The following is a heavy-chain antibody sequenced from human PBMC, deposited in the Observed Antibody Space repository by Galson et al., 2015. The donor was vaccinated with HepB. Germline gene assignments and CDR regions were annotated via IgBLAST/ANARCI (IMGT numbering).Heavy chain of an antibody. D-gene: IGHD6-13*01. CDR1: GFSFSSFE. J-gene: IGHJ4*02. CDR3: ARGVAGSGWYSRLFFFDY. Sequence: SLRLSCAASGFSFSSFEMHWVRRAPGKGLEWVAVTSYDGRNKHYADSVKGRFTLSRENSKNTLYLEMNSLRPEDTAVYCARGVAGSGWYSRLFFFDYWGQGTLVTVSS. CDR2: TSYDGRNK. V-gene: IGHV3-30*03.